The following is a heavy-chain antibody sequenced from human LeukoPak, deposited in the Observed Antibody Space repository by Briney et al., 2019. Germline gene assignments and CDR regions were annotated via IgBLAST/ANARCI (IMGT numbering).Heavy chain of an antibody. CDR2: ISAKKGNT. CDR3: ARDMYSSGRVPFDY. D-gene: IGHD6-19*01. CDR1: GYTFSSYG. V-gene: IGHV1-18*01. J-gene: IGHJ4*02. Sequence: ASVKLSCKASGYTFSSYGLSWVRQAPGQGLEWMGWISAKKGNTDYAQKLQGRVTMTTDTSTSTAYMELRSLRSDDTAIYYCARDMYSSGRVPFDYWGQGTLVTVSS.